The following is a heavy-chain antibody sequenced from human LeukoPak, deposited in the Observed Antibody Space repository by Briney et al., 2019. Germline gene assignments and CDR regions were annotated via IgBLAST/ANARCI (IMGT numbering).Heavy chain of an antibody. CDR3: ARDLPTGTYRAYFDN. V-gene: IGHV3-48*03. CDR1: GFIFSNYE. Sequence: PGGSLRLSCAGSGFIFSNYEMNWVRQAPGKGLEWVSYISSTGSGIYYADSVKGRFTISRDNAENSLYLQMNSLRAEGTAVYYCARDLPTGTYRAYFDNWGQGTLVTVSS. J-gene: IGHJ4*02. D-gene: IGHD1-26*01. CDR2: ISSTGSGI.